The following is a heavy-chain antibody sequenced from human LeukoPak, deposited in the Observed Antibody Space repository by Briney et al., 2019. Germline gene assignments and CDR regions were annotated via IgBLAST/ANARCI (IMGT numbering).Heavy chain of an antibody. CDR1: GFTLSNYA. Sequence: GGSLRLSCAASGFTLSNYAMHWVRQAPGKRLEWVALVSYDGGTAYYADSVRGRVTISRDKSKNTLYLQINSLRAEDTAVYYCARDFESSSSWSFDYWGQGTLVTVSS. D-gene: IGHD6-6*01. CDR2: VSYDGGTA. V-gene: IGHV3-30-3*01. J-gene: IGHJ4*02. CDR3: ARDFESSSSWSFDY.